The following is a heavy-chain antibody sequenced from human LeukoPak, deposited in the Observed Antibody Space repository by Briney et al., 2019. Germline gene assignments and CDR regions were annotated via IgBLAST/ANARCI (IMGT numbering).Heavy chain of an antibody. CDR1: GGSISSYY. V-gene: IGHV4-59*01. CDR2: IYYSGST. D-gene: IGHD5-18*01. J-gene: IGHJ6*02. Sequence: SRTLSLTCTVSGGSISSYYWSWIRQPPGPGLEWIGYIYYSGSTNSHPSLKSPVTISVYTSKNQFSLKLSSVTAADTAVYYCARGVYSYGYGGMDVWGQGTTVTGFS. CDR3: ARGVYSYGYGGMDV.